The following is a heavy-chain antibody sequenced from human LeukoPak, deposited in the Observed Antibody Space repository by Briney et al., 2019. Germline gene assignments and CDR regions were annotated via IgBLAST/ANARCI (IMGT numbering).Heavy chain of an antibody. V-gene: IGHV4-59*01. J-gene: IGHJ4*02. CDR3: ARVAARIEFDY. Sequence: SETLSLTCTVSGASISSYYWSWTRQPPGKGLEWIGYVYYSGSANYNPSLKSRVTMSVDTSKNQFSLKLSSVTAADTAVYYCARVAARIEFDYWGQGTLVTVSS. CDR2: VYYSGSA. CDR1: GASISSYY. D-gene: IGHD5-18*01.